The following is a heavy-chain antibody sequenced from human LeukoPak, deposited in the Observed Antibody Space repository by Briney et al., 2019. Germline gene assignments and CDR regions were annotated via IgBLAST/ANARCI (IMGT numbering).Heavy chain of an antibody. V-gene: IGHV4-4*07. J-gene: IGHJ5*02. D-gene: IGHD5-18*01. Sequence: SSETLSLTCTVSGGSISSYYWSWIRQPAGKGLEWIGRIYTSGSTNYNPSLKSRVTMSVDTSKNQFSLKLSSVTAADTAVYYCARDIDKTAMLFKGFDTWGQGTLVTVSS. CDR3: ARDIDKTAMLFKGFDT. CDR1: GGSISSYY. CDR2: IYTSGST.